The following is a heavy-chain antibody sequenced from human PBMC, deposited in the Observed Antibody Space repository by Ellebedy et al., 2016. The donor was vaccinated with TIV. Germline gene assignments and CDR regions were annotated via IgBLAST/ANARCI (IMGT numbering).Heavy chain of an antibody. CDR2: IKQDESEK. CDR3: ARALGGGDCY. D-gene: IGHD2-21*02. J-gene: IGHJ4*02. Sequence: GESLKISXAASGFTFSNYWMHWVRQAPGRGLEWVANIKQDESEKYYVDSVKGRFTISRDNAKNSLYLQMNSLRAEDTAVYYCARALGGGDCYWGQGTLVTVSS. CDR1: GFTFSNYW. V-gene: IGHV3-7*01.